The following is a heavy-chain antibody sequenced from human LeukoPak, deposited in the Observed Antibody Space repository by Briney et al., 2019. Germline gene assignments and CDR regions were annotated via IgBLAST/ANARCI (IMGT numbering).Heavy chain of an antibody. CDR1: GFTFSSYN. D-gene: IGHD3-3*01. CDR3: ARGYDFAFSFDP. Sequence: GGSLRLSCAASGFTFSSYNMHWVRQAPGKGLEWVALNSYDGANEFYADSVKGRFTISRDNSKNTLYLQINSLRPEDTAVYFCARGYDFAFSFDPRGQGTLVTVSS. J-gene: IGHJ5*02. CDR2: NSYDGANE. V-gene: IGHV3-30-3*01.